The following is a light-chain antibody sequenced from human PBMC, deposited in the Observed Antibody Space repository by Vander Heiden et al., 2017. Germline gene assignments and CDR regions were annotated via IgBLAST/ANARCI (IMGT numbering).Light chain of an antibody. V-gene: IGKV3-20*01. CDR2: GAS. J-gene: IGKJ3*01. CDR1: QSVSSSY. Sequence: EIVLTQSPGTLSLSPGERATLSCRASQSVSSSYLAWYQQKPGQAPRLLIYGASSRANGIPDRFSGSGSGTDFTLTISRLEPEDFAAYYWQQDGSSQFFGHGTKVDIK. CDR3: QQDGSSQF.